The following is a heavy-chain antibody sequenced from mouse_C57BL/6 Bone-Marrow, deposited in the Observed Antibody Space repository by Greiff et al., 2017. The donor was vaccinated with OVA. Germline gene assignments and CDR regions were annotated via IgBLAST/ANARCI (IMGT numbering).Heavy chain of an antibody. V-gene: IGHV1-42*01. CDR1: GYSFTGYY. CDR3: ARNDYGSSWDWCAY. CDR2: INPSTGGT. D-gene: IGHD1-1*01. J-gene: IGHJ3*01. Sequence: VQLQQSGPELVKPGASVKISCKASGYSFTGYYMNWVKQSPEKSLEWIGEINPSTGGTTYNQKFKAKATLTVDKSSSTAYMQLKSLTSEDSAVYYGARNDYGSSWDWCAYWGQGTLVTVSA.